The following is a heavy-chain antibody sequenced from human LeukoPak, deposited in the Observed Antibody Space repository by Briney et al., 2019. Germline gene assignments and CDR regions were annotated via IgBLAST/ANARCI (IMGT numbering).Heavy chain of an antibody. J-gene: IGHJ4*02. Sequence: PSETLSLTCAVYGGSFSGYYWSWIRQPPGKGLEWIGYIYYSGSTNYNPSLKSRVTISVDTSKNQFSLKLSSVTAADTAVYYCARGGLLWFGDYFDYWGQGTLVTVSS. CDR1: GGSFSGYY. CDR3: ARGGLLWFGDYFDY. D-gene: IGHD3-10*01. CDR2: IYYSGST. V-gene: IGHV4-34*11.